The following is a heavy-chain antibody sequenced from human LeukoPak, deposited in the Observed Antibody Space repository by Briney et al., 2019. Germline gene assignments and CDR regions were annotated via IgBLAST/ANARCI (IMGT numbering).Heavy chain of an antibody. CDR3: AGGSYGYY. CDR1: GFSFSNNW. J-gene: IGHJ4*02. V-gene: IGHV3-74*01. D-gene: IGHD4-17*01. CDR2: INDDGGST. Sequence: GGSLRLSCAASGFSFSNNWMNWVRQAPGKGLVWISRINDDGGSTGYADSVKGRFTISRDNAKNTVYLQMNSLRVEDTAVYYCAGGSYGYYWGQGTRVTVSS.